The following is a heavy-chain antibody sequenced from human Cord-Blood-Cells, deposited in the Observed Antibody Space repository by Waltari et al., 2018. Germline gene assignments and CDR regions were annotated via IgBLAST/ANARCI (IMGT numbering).Heavy chain of an antibody. CDR3: ARDRGVRGVILDY. J-gene: IGHJ4*02. CDR1: GYTVTSYY. D-gene: IGHD3-10*01. CDR2: INPRGGST. V-gene: IGHV1-46*01. Sequence: QVQLVQSGAEVKKPGAAVKVSCKASGYTVTSYYMHWVRQAPGQGLEWMGIINPRGGSTSYAQTFQGRVTMTRDTSTSTVYMELSSLRSEDTAVYYCARDRGVRGVILDYWGQGTLVTVSS.